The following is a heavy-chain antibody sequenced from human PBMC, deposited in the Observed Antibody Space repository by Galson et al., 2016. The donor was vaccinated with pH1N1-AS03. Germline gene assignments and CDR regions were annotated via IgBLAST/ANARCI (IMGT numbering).Heavy chain of an antibody. V-gene: IGHV3-9*01. CDR1: GFTFDDYA. CDR3: IALYF. CDR2: ITWNSDSI. J-gene: IGHJ4*02. Sequence: SLRLSCAASGFTFDDYAMHWVRLAPGKGLEWVSGITWNSDSIGYADSVKGRFTISRDNAQNSLYLQMNSLLSEDTALYYCIALYFWGQGTLVTVAS.